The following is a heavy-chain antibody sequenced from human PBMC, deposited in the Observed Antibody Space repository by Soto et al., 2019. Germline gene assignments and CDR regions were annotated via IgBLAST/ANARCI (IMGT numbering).Heavy chain of an antibody. V-gene: IGHV4-34*01. CDR2: INHSGST. CDR1: GGSFSGYY. CDR3: ARGREYDILTGYPRKDCELDY. D-gene: IGHD3-9*01. J-gene: IGHJ4*02. Sequence: PSETLSLTCAVYGGSFSGYYWSWIRQPPGKGLEWIGEINHSGSTNYNPSLKSRVTISVDTSKNQFSLKLSSVTAADTAVYYCARGREYDILTGYPRKDCELDYWGQGTLVTVSS.